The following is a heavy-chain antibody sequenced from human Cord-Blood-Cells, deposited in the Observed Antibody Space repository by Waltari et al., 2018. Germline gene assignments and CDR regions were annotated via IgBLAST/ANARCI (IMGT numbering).Heavy chain of an antibody. CDR2: IYYSGST. J-gene: IGHJ4*02. V-gene: IGHV4-39*01. D-gene: IGHD5-18*01. CDR1: GGPISSRSYY. Sequence: QLQLQESGPGLVKPSETLSLTCTVPGGPISSRSYYWGWIRQPPWKGLEWIGSIYYSGSTYYNPSLKSRVTISVDTSKNQFSLKLSSVTAADTAVYYCARAGYSYGYFDYWGQGTLVTVSS. CDR3: ARAGYSYGYFDY.